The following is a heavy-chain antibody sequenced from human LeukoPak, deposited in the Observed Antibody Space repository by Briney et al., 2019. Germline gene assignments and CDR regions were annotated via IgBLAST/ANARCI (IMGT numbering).Heavy chain of an antibody. J-gene: IGHJ5*02. V-gene: IGHV1-69*01. D-gene: IGHD2-2*01. CDR1: GGTFSSYP. Sequence: SVKVSCKSTGGTFSSYPISWVRQAPGQGLEWIGGIVPIFGTANYAQKFQGRVTITADESTSTAYWELSSLRSEDTAVYYCARLSVPAAINWFDPWGQGTLVTVSS. CDR3: ARLSVPAAINWFDP. CDR2: IVPIFGTA.